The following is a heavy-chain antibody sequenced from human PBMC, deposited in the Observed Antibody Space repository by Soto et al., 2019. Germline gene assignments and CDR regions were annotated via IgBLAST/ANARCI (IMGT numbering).Heavy chain of an antibody. CDR2: IIPIFGTA. CDR3: ARDRVGVCLDY. Sequence: ASVKVSCKASGGTFSSYAISWVRQAPGQGLEWMGGIIPIFGTANYAQKFQGRVTITADESTSTAYMGLSSLRSEDTAVYYCARDRVGVCLDYWGQGNLVTVSS. J-gene: IGHJ4*02. V-gene: IGHV1-69*13. CDR1: GGTFSSYA.